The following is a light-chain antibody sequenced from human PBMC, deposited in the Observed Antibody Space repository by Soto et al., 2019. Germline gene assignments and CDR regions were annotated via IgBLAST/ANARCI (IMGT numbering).Light chain of an antibody. CDR2: EVS. CDR3: SSYTSSSTLV. CDR1: SSDFGGYNY. Sequence: QSALTQPASVSGSPGQSITISCTGTSSDFGGYNYVSWYQQHPGKAPKLMIYEVSNRPSGVSNRFSDSKSGNTASLTISGLQAEDEADYYCSSYTSSSTLVFGTGTKVTVL. J-gene: IGLJ1*01. V-gene: IGLV2-14*01.